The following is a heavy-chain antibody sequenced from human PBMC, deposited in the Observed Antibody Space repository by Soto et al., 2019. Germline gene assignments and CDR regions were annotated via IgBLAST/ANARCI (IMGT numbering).Heavy chain of an antibody. V-gene: IGHV1-18*01. CDR2: ISAHNGNT. D-gene: IGHD6-13*01. CDR1: GYTFSNYG. J-gene: IGHJ2*01. Sequence: LVQSGAEVKKPGASVKVSCKASGYTFSNYGISWVRQAPAQGLEWMGWISAHNGNTNYAQKLQGRVTMTTDTSTTTVYMELRSLRSDDTAVYYCAREVYRYSSSRAWDFDLWGRGTLVTVSS. CDR3: AREVYRYSSSRAWDFDL.